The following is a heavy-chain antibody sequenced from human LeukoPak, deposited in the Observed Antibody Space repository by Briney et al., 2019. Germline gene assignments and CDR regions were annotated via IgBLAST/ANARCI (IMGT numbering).Heavy chain of an antibody. CDR3: ARAEPFIAEAGNDGDY. CDR2: ISGSGGST. Sequence: PGGSLRLSCAASGFTFSSYAMTWVRQAPGKGLEWVSAISGSGGSTYYADSVKGRFTISRDNSKNTLYLQMNSLRAEDTAVYYCARAEPFIAEAGNDGDYWGQGTPVTVSS. CDR1: GFTFSSYA. D-gene: IGHD6-19*01. V-gene: IGHV3-23*01. J-gene: IGHJ4*02.